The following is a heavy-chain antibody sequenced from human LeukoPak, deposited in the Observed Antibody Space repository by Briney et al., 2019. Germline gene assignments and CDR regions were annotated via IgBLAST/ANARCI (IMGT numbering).Heavy chain of an antibody. Sequence: SETLSLTCTVSGGSISSYYWSWIRQPPGKGLEWIGEINHSGSTNYNPSLKSRVTISVDTSKNQFSLKLSSVTAADTAVYYCARGPPRLTFLGVVIIPPLFDYWGQGTLVTVSS. CDR3: ARGPPRLTFLGVVIIPPLFDY. CDR2: INHSGST. J-gene: IGHJ4*02. D-gene: IGHD3-3*01. V-gene: IGHV4-34*01. CDR1: GGSISSYY.